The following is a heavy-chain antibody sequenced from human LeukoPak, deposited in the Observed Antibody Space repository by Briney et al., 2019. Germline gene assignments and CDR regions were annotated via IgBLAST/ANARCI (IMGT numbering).Heavy chain of an antibody. J-gene: IGHJ6*03. V-gene: IGHV4-59*01. CDR1: GGSISSYY. CDR2: IYYSGST. D-gene: IGHD3-3*01. CDR3: ARLPDYDFWSGYSYYMDV. Sequence: SQTLSLTCTVSGGSISSYYWSWIRQPPGKGLEWIGYIYYSGSTNYNPSLKSRVTISVDTSKNQFSLKLSSVTAADTAVYYCARLPDYDFWSGYSYYMDVWGKGTTATVSS.